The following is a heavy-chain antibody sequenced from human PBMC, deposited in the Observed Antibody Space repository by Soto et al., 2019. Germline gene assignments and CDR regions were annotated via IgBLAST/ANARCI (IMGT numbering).Heavy chain of an antibody. V-gene: IGHV3-21*01. D-gene: IGHD3-16*02. Sequence: GGSLRLSCAASGFSFNYFSMNWVRQAPGKGLEWVSSISSNSDYIYYADSVKGRFTISRDNAENSLYLQMNSLRDEDTALYYCARGPAVISYFEYWGQGSLVTVSS. CDR3: ARGPAVISYFEY. CDR1: GFSFNYFS. CDR2: ISSNSDYI. J-gene: IGHJ4*02.